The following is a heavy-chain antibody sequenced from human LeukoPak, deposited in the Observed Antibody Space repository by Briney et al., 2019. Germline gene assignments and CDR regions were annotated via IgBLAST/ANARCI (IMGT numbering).Heavy chain of an antibody. CDR2: ISGSGVST. Sequence: PGGSLRLSCAASGFTFSSYAMSWVRQAPGKGLEWVSAISGSGVSTYYADSVKGRFTISRDNSKNTLYLQMNSLRAEDTAVYYCAKIEADQKWEPYYWGQGTLVTVSS. V-gene: IGHV3-23*01. CDR3: AKIEADQKWEPYY. D-gene: IGHD1-26*01. CDR1: GFTFSSYA. J-gene: IGHJ4*02.